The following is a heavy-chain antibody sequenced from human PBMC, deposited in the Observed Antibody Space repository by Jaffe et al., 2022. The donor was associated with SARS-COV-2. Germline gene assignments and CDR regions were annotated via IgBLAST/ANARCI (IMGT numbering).Heavy chain of an antibody. CDR1: EFTFSNYW. CDR3: AREEMIAATIGY. V-gene: IGHV3-7*01. CDR2: LDQDGSEK. Sequence: EVQLVESGGALVQPGGSLRLSCAASEFTFSNYWMSWIRQAPGKGLEWVANLDQDGSEKYYVDSVKGRFTISRDNAKNSLYLQMNSLRGEDTAVYYCAREEMIAATIGYWGQGTLVTVSS. D-gene: IGHD2-15*01. J-gene: IGHJ4*02.